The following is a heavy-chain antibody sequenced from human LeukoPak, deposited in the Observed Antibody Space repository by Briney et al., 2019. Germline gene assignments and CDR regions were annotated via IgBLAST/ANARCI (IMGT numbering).Heavy chain of an antibody. V-gene: IGHV3-15*01. D-gene: IGHD5-18*01. CDR1: GFTFTNAW. Sequence: GESLRLSCAASGFTFTNAWMSWVRQAPGKGLEWVGRIKSKSDGETIVYAAPVKGRFTISRDDSKNTLYLHMNSLETEDTAFYYCTTDLRQDTNMAVFDYWGQGTLVAVSS. J-gene: IGHJ4*02. CDR3: TTDLRQDTNMAVFDY. CDR2: IKSKSDGETI.